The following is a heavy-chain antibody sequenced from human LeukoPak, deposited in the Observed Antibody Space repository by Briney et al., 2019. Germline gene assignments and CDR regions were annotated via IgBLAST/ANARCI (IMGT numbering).Heavy chain of an antibody. J-gene: IGHJ4*02. V-gene: IGHV3-48*04. D-gene: IGHD6-13*01. CDR2: ISSSSSTI. Sequence: GGSLRLSCAASGFTFGSYSMNWVRQAPGKGLEWVSYISSSSSTIYYADSVKGRFTISRDNAKNSLCLQMNSLRAEDTAVYYCARDSPFTGIWQQLRGYFDYWGQGTLVTVSS. CDR3: ARDSPFTGIWQQLRGYFDY. CDR1: GFTFGSYS.